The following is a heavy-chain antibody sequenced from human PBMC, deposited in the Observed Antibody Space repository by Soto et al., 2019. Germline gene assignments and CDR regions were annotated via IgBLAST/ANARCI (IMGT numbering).Heavy chain of an antibody. CDR1: GGSISSSSW. CDR3: ARAPASYYDILTGYPFDY. V-gene: IGHV4-4*02. D-gene: IGHD3-9*01. Sequence: PSETLSLTCAVSGGSISSSSWWSWVRQPPGKGLEWIGEIYHSGSTNYNPSLKSRVTISVDTSKNQFSLKLSSVTAADTAVYYCARAPASYYDILTGYPFDYWGQGTLVTVSS. J-gene: IGHJ4*02. CDR2: IYHSGST.